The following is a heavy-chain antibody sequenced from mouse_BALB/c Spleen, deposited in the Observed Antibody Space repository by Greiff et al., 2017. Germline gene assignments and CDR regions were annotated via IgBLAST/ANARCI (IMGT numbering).Heavy chain of an antibody. J-gene: IGHJ3*01. CDR3: ARGNYGF. CDR2: INPSTGYT. Sequence: VQLQQSGAELAKPGASVKMSCKASGYTFTSYWMHWVKQRPGQGLEWIGYINPSTGYTEYNQKFKDKATLTADKSSSTAYMQLSSLTSEDSAVYYCARGNYGFWGQGTLVTVSA. V-gene: IGHV1-7*01. CDR1: GYTFTSYW. D-gene: IGHD1-1*02.